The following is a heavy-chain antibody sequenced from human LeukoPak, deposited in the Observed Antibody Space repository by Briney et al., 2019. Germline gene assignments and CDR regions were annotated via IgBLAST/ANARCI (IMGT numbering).Heavy chain of an antibody. CDR3: TRVRHGDYFDY. D-gene: IGHD4-17*01. CDR2: VRNKPNTYTT. Sequence: GGSLRLSCAASGFTFSDHYMDWVRQAPGKGLEWVGRVRNKPNTYTTDYAASVKGRFTISRDDSKNSLYLQMNSLKTEDTAVYCCTRVRHGDYFDYWGQGTLVTVSS. V-gene: IGHV3-72*01. CDR1: GFTFSDHY. J-gene: IGHJ4*02.